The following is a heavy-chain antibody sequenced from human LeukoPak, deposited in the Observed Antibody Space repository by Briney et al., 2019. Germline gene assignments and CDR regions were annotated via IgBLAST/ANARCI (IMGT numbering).Heavy chain of an antibody. CDR1: GGSFSGYY. Sequence: ETLSLTCAVYGGSFSGYYWSWIRQPPGKGLEWVSYISSSSTIYYVDSVKGRFTISRDNSKNTLYLQMNSLRAEDTAVYYCARAHYDILTGYQNWFDPWGQGTLVTVSS. CDR2: ISSSSTI. D-gene: IGHD3-9*01. J-gene: IGHJ5*02. CDR3: ARAHYDILTGYQNWFDP. V-gene: IGHV3-69-1*01.